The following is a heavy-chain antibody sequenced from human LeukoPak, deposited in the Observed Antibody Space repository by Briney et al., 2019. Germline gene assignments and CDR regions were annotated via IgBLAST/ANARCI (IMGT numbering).Heavy chain of an antibody. CDR2: IYTSGST. Sequence: PSETLSLTCTVSGGSISSGSYYWTWIRQPAGKGLEWIGRIYTSGSTNYNPSLKSRVTISVDTSKNQFSLNLNSVTAADTAVYYCARAFPYSSGWRFDYWGQGTLVTVSS. J-gene: IGHJ4*02. D-gene: IGHD6-19*01. CDR3: ARAFPYSSGWRFDY. CDR1: GGSISSGSYY. V-gene: IGHV4-61*02.